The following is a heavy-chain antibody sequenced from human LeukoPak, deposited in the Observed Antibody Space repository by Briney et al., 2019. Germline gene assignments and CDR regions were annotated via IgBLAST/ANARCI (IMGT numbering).Heavy chain of an antibody. CDR1: GFTFSSYG. V-gene: IGHV3-33*01. Sequence: PGGSLRLSCAASGFTFSSYGMHWVRQAPGKGLEWVAVIWYDGSNKYYADSVKGRFTISRDNSKNTLYLQMNSLGAEDTAVYYCARDRSGSQHAIDYWGQGTLVTVST. CDR3: ARDRSGSQHAIDY. CDR2: IWYDGSNK. J-gene: IGHJ4*02. D-gene: IGHD1-26*01.